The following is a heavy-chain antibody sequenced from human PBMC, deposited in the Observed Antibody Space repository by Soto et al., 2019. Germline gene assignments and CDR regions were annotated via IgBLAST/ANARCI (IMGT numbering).Heavy chain of an antibody. Sequence: EAQLVESGGGLVQPGGSLRLSCGASGITFSRCLMSWVRQAPGQGLEWVASISQDGTDTDYVDSVKGRFAISRDNPKNSLYLQMNSLRADDTAVYYCAREPLSYGDYAKTYWYFDLWCRGTRVTVSA. J-gene: IGHJ2*01. V-gene: IGHV3-7*01. CDR3: AREPLSYGDYAKTYWYFDL. CDR1: GITFSRCL. D-gene: IGHD4-17*01. CDR2: ISQDGTDT.